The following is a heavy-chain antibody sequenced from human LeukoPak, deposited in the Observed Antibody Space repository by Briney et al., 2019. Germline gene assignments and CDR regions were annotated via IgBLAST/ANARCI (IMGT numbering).Heavy chain of an antibody. V-gene: IGHV4-61*01. Sequence: PSETLSLTCTVSGGSVSSGTYYWSWIRQTPGKGLEWIGYIYYRGSTNYNPSLKSRVTISLDTSKNQFSLKVISVTAADTAVYYCAREGVHYGMDVWGQGTTVTVSS. CDR3: AREGVHYGMDV. J-gene: IGHJ6*02. D-gene: IGHD3-16*01. CDR1: GGSVSSGTYY. CDR2: IYYRGST.